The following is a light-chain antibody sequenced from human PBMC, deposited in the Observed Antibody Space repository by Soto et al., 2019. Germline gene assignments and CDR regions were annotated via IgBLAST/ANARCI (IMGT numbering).Light chain of an antibody. CDR2: EVN. J-gene: IGLJ1*01. Sequence: QSALTQPASVSGSPGQSITISCTGTSSDIGRYNRVSWYQQPPGTAPKLIIYEVNNRPSGVPDRFSGSKSGNTASLTISGLQAEDEVDYYCNSYTSSSTLVFGTGTRSPS. CDR3: NSYTSSSTLV. V-gene: IGLV2-18*02. CDR1: SSDIGRYNR.